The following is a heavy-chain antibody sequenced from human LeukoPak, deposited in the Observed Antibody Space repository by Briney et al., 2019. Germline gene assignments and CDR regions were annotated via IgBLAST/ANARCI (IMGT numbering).Heavy chain of an antibody. Sequence: GGSLRLSCAASGFTVSSNYMSWVRQAPGKGLEWVSVIYSGGSTYYADSVKGRLTISRDNSKNTLYLQMNSLRAEDTAVYYCARAHGYSPFDYWGQGTLVTVSS. CDR3: ARAHGYSPFDY. CDR2: IYSGGST. V-gene: IGHV3-53*01. D-gene: IGHD5-18*01. J-gene: IGHJ4*02. CDR1: GFTVSSNY.